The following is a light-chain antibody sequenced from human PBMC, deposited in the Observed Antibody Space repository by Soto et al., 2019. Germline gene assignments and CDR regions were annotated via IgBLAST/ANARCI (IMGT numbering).Light chain of an antibody. V-gene: IGKV1-39*01. CDR1: QSISTY. CDR3: QQYYRSQII. Sequence: DIELTQSPSPLSASAGDRVAITCLASQSISTYLTWYQQKPGKAPKVLIYAASNMHSGVPPRFSGSGSGTDFTLTISRLQPEDVAAFYCQQYYRSQIIFGQGTRLEIK. CDR2: AAS. J-gene: IGKJ5*01.